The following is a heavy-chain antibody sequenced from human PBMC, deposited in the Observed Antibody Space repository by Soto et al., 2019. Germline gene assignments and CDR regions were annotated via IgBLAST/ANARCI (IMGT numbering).Heavy chain of an antibody. CDR3: AKDGAVNAFDI. D-gene: IGHD4-17*01. V-gene: IGHV3-30*18. J-gene: IGHJ3*02. Sequence: GGSLRLSCAASGFTFSSYAMPWARQTPGKGLELVGVISYERSNTYYADSGKGSFTISRDNTKNTLYLQMNSLRTEDTAVDYCAKDGAVNAFDIWGQGTMVTVSS. CDR2: ISYERSNT. CDR1: GFTFSSYA.